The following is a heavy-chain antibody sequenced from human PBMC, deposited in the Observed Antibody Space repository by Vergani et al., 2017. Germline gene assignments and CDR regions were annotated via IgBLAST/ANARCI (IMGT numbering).Heavy chain of an antibody. CDR2: IWYDGSKE. J-gene: IGHJ4*02. Sequence: QVQLEESGGGVVQPGRSLRLSCAGSGFTLSSHAMHWVRQAPGKGLEWVAFIWYDGSKEYYADSVKGRFTISRDNSKNTLYLQMNNLRAADTAVYYCAELYGDDGYSPFWGQGTLVTVSS. D-gene: IGHD5-18*01. V-gene: IGHV3-33*06. CDR1: GFTLSSHA. CDR3: AELYGDDGYSPF.